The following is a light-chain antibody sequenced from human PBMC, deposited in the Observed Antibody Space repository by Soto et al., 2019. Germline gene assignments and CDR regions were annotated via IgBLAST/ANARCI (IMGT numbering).Light chain of an antibody. CDR3: QQYNNWPLT. J-gene: IGKJ1*01. CDR2: GAS. V-gene: IGKV3-15*01. Sequence: EIVMTQSPATLSVSPGERATLSCRSSQSVSSNLAWYQQKPGQAPRLLIYGASTRATGIPARFSGSGSGTEFTLTISSLQSEDFAVYYCQQYNNWPLTFGQGTKVHI. CDR1: QSVSSN.